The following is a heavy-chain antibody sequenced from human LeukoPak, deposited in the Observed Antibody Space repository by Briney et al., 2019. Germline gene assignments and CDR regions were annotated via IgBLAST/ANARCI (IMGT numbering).Heavy chain of an antibody. V-gene: IGHV4-59*08. CDR1: GGSISGYY. D-gene: IGHD2-15*01. CDR2: IYYRGTS. J-gene: IGHJ4*02. CDR3: ARHSCSGGNCYYFDH. Sequence: PSETLSLTCTFSGGSISGYYWSWIRQPPGQGLEWIGFIYYRGTSKYNPSLMSRVTMSVDTSKNQVSLKLSSVTAADTAVYYCARHSCSGGNCYYFDHWGQGTLVTVSS.